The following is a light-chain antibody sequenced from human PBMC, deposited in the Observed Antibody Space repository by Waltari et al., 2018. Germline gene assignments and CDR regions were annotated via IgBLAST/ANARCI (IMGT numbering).Light chain of an antibody. CDR2: EVS. CDR3: NSYTSTSKVL. Sequence: QSDLTQSPSVSGSPGQSVTISCTGTTSDIGNYDRVSWYHQSPGTAPKLLIYEVSHRSSGVPDRFSGSKSGNTASLSISGLQAEDEGDYYCNSYTSTSKVLFGEGTKLTVL. V-gene: IGLV2-18*02. J-gene: IGLJ2*01. CDR1: TSDIGNYDR.